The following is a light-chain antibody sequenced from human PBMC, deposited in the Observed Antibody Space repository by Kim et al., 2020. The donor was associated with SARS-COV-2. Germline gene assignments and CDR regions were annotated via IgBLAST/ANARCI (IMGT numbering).Light chain of an antibody. CDR1: KLGDKY. CDR2: QDS. V-gene: IGLV3-1*01. CDR3: QAWDSSTGV. J-gene: IGLJ3*02. Sequence: SYELTQPPSVSVSPGQTASITCSGDKLGDKYACWYQQKPGQSPVLVIYQDSERPSGIPERFPGSNSGNTATLTISGTQAMDEADYYCQAWDSSTGVFGGG.